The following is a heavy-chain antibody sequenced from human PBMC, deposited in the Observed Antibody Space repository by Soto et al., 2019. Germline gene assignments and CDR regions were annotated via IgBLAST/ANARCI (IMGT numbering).Heavy chain of an antibody. J-gene: IGHJ4*02. CDR1: GGSISSGDYY. D-gene: IGHD3-3*01. V-gene: IGHV4-30-4*01. CDR2: IYYSGST. Sequence: QVQLQESGPGLVKPSQTLSLTCTDSGGSISSGDYYWSWIRQPPGKGLEWIGYIYYSGSTYYNPSLKSRVTISVDTSKNQFSLKQSSVTAADTAVYYCARATIFGVVIFDYWGQGTLVTVSS. CDR3: ARATIFGVVIFDY.